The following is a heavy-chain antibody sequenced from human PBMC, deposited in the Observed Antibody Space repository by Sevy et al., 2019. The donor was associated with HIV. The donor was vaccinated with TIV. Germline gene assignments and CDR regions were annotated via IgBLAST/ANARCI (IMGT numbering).Heavy chain of an antibody. CDR2: ISAYNGNT. J-gene: IGHJ5*02. D-gene: IGHD2-2*02. CDR1: GYTFTSYG. Sequence: ASMKVSCKASGYTFTSYGISWVRQAPGQGLEWMGWISAYNGNTNYAQKLQGRVTMTTDTSTSTAYMELRSLRSDDTAGYYGAGGGRYCSSTSCYTRNWFDPWGQGTLVTVSS. V-gene: IGHV1-18*01. CDR3: AGGGRYCSSTSCYTRNWFDP.